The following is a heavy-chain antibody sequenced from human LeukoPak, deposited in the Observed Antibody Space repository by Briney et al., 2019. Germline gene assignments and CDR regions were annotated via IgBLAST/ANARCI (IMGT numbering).Heavy chain of an antibody. V-gene: IGHV4-61*02. J-gene: IGHJ5*02. D-gene: IGHD6-6*01. CDR2: IYTSGST. CDR1: GGSISSGSYY. Sequence: SETLSLTCTVSGGSISSGSYYWSWIRQPAGKGLEWIGRIYTSGSTNYNPSLKSRVTMSVDTSKNQFSLKLSSVTAADTAVYYCARLGTYSSSSWFDPWGQGTLVTVSS. CDR3: ARLGTYSSSSWFDP.